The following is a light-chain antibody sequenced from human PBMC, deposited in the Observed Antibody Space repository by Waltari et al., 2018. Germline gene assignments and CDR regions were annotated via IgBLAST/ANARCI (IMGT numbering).Light chain of an antibody. CDR3: CTTAGGHTYV. J-gene: IGLJ1*01. CDR2: DVT. V-gene: IGLV2-11*01. CDR1: SSDVGRYDS. Sequence: QSALTQPRPVSGSPGHSVTVSCTGTSSDVGRYDSVAWFQQHPGKAPKLIIYDVTRRPSAVPVRFTGSKSGNTASLTISGLQVEDESDYSGCTTAGGHTYVFGTGTEVTVL.